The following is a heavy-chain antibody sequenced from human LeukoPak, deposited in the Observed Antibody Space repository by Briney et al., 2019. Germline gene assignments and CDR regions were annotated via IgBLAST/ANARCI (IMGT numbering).Heavy chain of an antibody. J-gene: IGHJ5*02. CDR3: AKAPPYYDSSGYYP. CDR1: GFTFSDYA. D-gene: IGHD3-22*01. V-gene: IGHV3-23*01. CDR2: ISGSGGST. Sequence: GGSLRLSCAASGFTFSDYAMSWVRQAPGKGLEWVSAISGSGGSTYYADSVKGRFTISRDNSKNTLYLQMNSLRAEDTAVYYCAKAPPYYDSSGYYPWGQGTLVTVSS.